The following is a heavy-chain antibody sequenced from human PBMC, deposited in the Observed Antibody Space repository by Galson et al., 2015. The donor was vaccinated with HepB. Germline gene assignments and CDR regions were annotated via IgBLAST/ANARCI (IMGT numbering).Heavy chain of an antibody. Sequence: SVKVSCKASRYSFTAYYIHWLRQAPGQGPEWMGRINPNSGVTTYAQKLQGRVTMTRDTSINTAFMTLSSLRSDDTAIYYCARGGPTAGPKFNWFGPWGQGTLVTVSS. D-gene: IGHD2-2*01. CDR3: ARGGPTAGPKFNWFGP. CDR1: RYSFTAYY. J-gene: IGHJ5*02. CDR2: INPNSGVT. V-gene: IGHV1-2*06.